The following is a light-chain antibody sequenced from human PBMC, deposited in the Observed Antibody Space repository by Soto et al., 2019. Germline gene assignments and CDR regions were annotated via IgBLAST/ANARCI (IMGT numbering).Light chain of an antibody. V-gene: IGLV2-14*03. CDR2: DVN. CDR1: SSDVGGYDY. J-gene: IGLJ1*01. Sequence: QSVLTQPASVSGSPGQSITISCTGTSSDVGGYDYVSWYQQQPGKAPKLMIYDVNNRASGVSGRFSGSKSGTTASLTISGLQAEDEAEYFCAGWDGSLKGFVFGTGTKVTVL. CDR3: AGWDGSLKGFV.